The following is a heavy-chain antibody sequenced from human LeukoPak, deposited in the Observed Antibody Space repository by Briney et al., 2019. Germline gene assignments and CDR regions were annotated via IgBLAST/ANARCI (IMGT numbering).Heavy chain of an antibody. J-gene: IGHJ4*02. Sequence: GGSLRLSCAASGFTFSSYGMHWVRQAPGKGLEWVAVISYDGSNKYYADSVKGRFTISRDNSKNTLYLQMNSLRAEDTAVYYCATQGNSGYWGQGTLVTVSS. CDR2: ISYDGSNK. V-gene: IGHV3-30*03. CDR1: GFTFSSYG. CDR3: ATQGNSGY. D-gene: IGHD2/OR15-2a*01.